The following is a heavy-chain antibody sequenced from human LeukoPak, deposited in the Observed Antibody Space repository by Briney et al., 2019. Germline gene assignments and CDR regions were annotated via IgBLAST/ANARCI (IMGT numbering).Heavy chain of an antibody. CDR1: GGSISSSSYY. V-gene: IGHV4-39*07. CDR2: IYYSGST. Sequence: ETLSLTCTVSGGSISSSSYYWGWIRQPPGKGLEWIGSIYYSGSTYYNPSLKSRVTISVDTSKNQFSLKLSSVTAADTAVYYCARIIAVAGSYWFDPWGQGTLVTVSS. D-gene: IGHD6-19*01. CDR3: ARIIAVAGSYWFDP. J-gene: IGHJ5*02.